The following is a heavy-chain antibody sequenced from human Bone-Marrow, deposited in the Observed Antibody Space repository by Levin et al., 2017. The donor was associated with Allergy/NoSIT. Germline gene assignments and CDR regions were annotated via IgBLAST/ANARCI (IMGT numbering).Heavy chain of an antibody. Sequence: PGESLKISCAASGFTFSSYSMNWVRQAPGKGLEWVSSISSSSSYIYYADSVKGRFTISRDNAKNSLYLQMNSLRAEDTAVYYCARDGSGRKQWLVEGAFDIWGQGTMVTVSS. CDR2: ISSSSSYI. CDR3: ARDGSGRKQWLVEGAFDI. V-gene: IGHV3-21*01. D-gene: IGHD6-19*01. J-gene: IGHJ3*02. CDR1: GFTFSSYS.